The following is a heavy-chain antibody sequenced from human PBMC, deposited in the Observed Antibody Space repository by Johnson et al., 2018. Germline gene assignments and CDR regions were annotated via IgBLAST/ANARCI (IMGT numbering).Heavy chain of an antibody. Sequence: QVQLQQSGGGVVQPGRSLRLSCTASGFTFSNYGMHWVRQAPGKGLEWVAAISYDGSNKYYADSVKGRFTISRDNSKNTLYLQMNSLSAEDTAVYYCARKFRNPLSPHYYYYCMDVWGKGTTVTVSS. J-gene: IGHJ6*03. D-gene: IGHD2/OR15-2a*01. CDR3: ARKFRNPLSPHYYYYCMDV. V-gene: IGHV3-30*03. CDR2: ISYDGSNK. CDR1: GFTFSNYG.